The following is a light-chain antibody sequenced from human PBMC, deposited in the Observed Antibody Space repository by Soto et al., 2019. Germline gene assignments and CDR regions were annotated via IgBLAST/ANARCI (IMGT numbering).Light chain of an antibody. CDR1: QSVSSN. CDR2: YTS. V-gene: IGKV3-15*01. CDR3: QQYNNWPRT. Sequence: IVLTHSSGPLSLSTGERATLSWPASQSVSSNYLAWYQQKPGQAPRLVIYYTSTRATGFPARFSGGGSGTEFTLTISSLQSEDFAVYYCQQYNNWPRTFGQGTKVDI. J-gene: IGKJ1*01.